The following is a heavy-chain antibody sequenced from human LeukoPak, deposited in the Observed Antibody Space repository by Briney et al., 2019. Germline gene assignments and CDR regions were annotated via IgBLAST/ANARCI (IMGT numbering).Heavy chain of an antibody. J-gene: IGHJ6*02. CDR1: GFTFNNYA. CDR2: ISGSGDRT. Sequence: GGSLRLSCAASGFTFNNYAMSWFRQTPGKGLEWVSAISGSGDRTYYAESVKGRFSISRDNSKNTLYLQMNSLRAEDTAVYYCARDRYSSSWYRYYYYYYGMDVWGQGTTVTVSS. CDR3: ARDRYSSSWYRYYYYYYGMDV. D-gene: IGHD6-13*01. V-gene: IGHV3-23*01.